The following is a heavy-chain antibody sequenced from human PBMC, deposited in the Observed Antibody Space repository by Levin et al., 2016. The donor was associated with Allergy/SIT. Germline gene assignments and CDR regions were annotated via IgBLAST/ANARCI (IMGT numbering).Heavy chain of an antibody. J-gene: IGHJ4*02. V-gene: IGHV4-39*01. Sequence: SETLSLTCTVSGGSISSSGYYWGWIRQPPGKGLEWIGSIHYSGSTNYNPSLKSRVTISVDTSKNQFSLRLSSVTAADTAVYYCARHVTRSDRYNDYWGQGTLVTVSS. CDR2: IHYSGST. CDR1: GGSISSSGYY. D-gene: IGHD5-24*01. CDR3: ARHVTRSDRYNDY.